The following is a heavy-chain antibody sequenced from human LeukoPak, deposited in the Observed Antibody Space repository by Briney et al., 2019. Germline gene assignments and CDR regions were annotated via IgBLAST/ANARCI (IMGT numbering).Heavy chain of an antibody. J-gene: IGHJ5*02. CDR3: ASRISSSWYGWFDP. Sequence: GASVKVSCKASGGTFSSYAISWVRQAPGQGLEWMGGIIPIFGTANYAQKFQGRVTITADGSTSTAYMELSSLRSEDTAVYYCASRISSSWYGWFDPWGQGTLVTVSS. CDR2: IIPIFGTA. D-gene: IGHD6-13*01. V-gene: IGHV1-69*13. CDR1: GGTFSSYA.